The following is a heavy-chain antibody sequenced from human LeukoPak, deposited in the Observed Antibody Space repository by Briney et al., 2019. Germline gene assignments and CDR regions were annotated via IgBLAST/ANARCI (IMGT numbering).Heavy chain of an antibody. Sequence: SETLSLTCTVSGCSISSYYWSWVRQPPGKGLEWIGYIYYSGSTNYNPSLQSRVTIPVGKTNKKSSLKQSSVTAADKALYYRARQTVKEPASKNCTNGVCYPAVRYFDLWGRGTLVTVSS. CDR2: IYYSGST. CDR3: ARQTVKEPASKNCTNGVCYPAVRYFDL. J-gene: IGHJ2*01. D-gene: IGHD2-8*01. V-gene: IGHV4-59*08. CDR1: GCSISSYY.